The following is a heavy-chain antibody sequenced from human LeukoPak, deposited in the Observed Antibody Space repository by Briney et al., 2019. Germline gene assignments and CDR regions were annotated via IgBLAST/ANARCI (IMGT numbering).Heavy chain of an antibody. CDR3: TTGFDY. J-gene: IGHJ4*02. V-gene: IGHV3-7*03. CDR1: GFTFSSYW. Sequence: PGDSLKLSCATSGFTFSSYWMSWVRQAPGKGLEWVAKIKEDGSEKYHVDSVRGRFTISRDNAKNSLYLQINSLRAEDTAVYYCTTGFDYWGQGTLVTVSS. CDR2: IKEDGSEK.